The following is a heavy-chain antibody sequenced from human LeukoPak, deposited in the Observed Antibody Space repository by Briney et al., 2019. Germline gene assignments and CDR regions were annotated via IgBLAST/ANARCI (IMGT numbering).Heavy chain of an antibody. Sequence: SETLSLTCTVSDGSISSYYWSWIRQPPGKGLEWIGYIYYSGSTNYNPSLKSRVTISVDTSENQFSLKLSSVTAADTAVYYCARGPNRYSSGWYYFDYWGRGTLVTVSS. J-gene: IGHJ4*02. CDR1: DGSISSYY. V-gene: IGHV4-59*01. D-gene: IGHD6-19*01. CDR3: ARGPNRYSSGWYYFDY. CDR2: IYYSGST.